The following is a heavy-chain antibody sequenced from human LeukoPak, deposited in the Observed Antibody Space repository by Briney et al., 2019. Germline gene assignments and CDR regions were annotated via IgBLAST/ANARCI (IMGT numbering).Heavy chain of an antibody. J-gene: IGHJ4*02. D-gene: IGHD6-19*01. V-gene: IGHV3-23*01. Sequence: GGSLRVSCTVSGFTFSSFAMSWVRQAPGKGLEWVSTITGGSGAKYYADSVKGRFTISRDDSKDTLYLQMHSLRAEDTAVYFCAKDTPLTTYTSGWSSNSFDYWGQGTLVAVSS. CDR3: AKDTPLTTYTSGWSSNSFDY. CDR2: ITGGSGAK. CDR1: GFTFSSFA.